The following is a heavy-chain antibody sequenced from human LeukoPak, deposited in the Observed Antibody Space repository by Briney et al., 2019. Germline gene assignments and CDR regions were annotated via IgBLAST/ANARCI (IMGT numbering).Heavy chain of an antibody. D-gene: IGHD6-19*01. CDR2: ISHDGSNK. CDR3: VRGSGGF. V-gene: IGHV3-30*04. Sequence: GGSLRLSCAASGFTSTSYAMHRVRQAPGKGLEWVAVISHDGSNKYYADSVKGRFTISRDTSNHTLYLELHSLRADDTAMYYCVRGSGGFWGQGTLVTVS. J-gene: IGHJ4*02. CDR1: GFTSTSYA.